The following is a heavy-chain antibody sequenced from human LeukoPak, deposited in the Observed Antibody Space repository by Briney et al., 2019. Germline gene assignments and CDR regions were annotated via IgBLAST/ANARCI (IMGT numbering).Heavy chain of an antibody. D-gene: IGHD4-17*01. CDR1: GGSFSGYY. V-gene: IGHV4-34*01. CDR2: INHSGST. J-gene: IGHJ3*02. CDR3: ARDYGDPPGAFDI. Sequence: PSETLSLTCAVYGGSFSGYYWSWIRQPPGKGLEWIGEINHSGSTNYNPSLKSRVTISVDTSKSQFSLKLSSVTAADTAVYYCARDYGDPPGAFDIWGQGTMVTVSS.